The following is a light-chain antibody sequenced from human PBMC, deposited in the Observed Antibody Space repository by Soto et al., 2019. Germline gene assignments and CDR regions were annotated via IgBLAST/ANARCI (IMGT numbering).Light chain of an antibody. Sequence: EIVLTQSPGTLSLSPGERATLSCRASQSISSTYLTWYHQRPGQAPRLLIYDASRRATGTPDRFSGSGSGTDFSLTISRLEPEDFALYYCQHYDSARWTFGLGTKVEIK. CDR1: QSISSTY. CDR3: QHYDSARWT. J-gene: IGKJ1*01. CDR2: DAS. V-gene: IGKV3-20*01.